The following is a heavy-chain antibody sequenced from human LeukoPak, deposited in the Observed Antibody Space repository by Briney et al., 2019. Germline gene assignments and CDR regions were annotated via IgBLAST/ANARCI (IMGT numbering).Heavy chain of an antibody. Sequence: GGSLRLSCAASGFTFSHYAMHWVRQAPGKGLEWVAVISYDGSNKHYADSVQGRFTISRDSSKNTLYLQMNSLSAGYTVVYYSAKAFGSYDSSGYPWGDYFDSWGQGTLVTVSS. CDR1: GFTFSHYA. J-gene: IGHJ4*02. CDR3: AKAFGSYDSSGYPWGDYFDS. CDR2: ISYDGSNK. D-gene: IGHD3-22*01. V-gene: IGHV3-30*18.